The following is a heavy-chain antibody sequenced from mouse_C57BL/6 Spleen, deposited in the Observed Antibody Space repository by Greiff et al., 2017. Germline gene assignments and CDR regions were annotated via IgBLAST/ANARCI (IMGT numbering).Heavy chain of an antibody. CDR1: GYTFTSYW. CDR3: AREDYYGSSLPY. Sequence: QVQLQQPGAELVKPGASVKLSCTASGYTFTSYWMRWVKQRPGKGLEWIGMIHPNSGSTNSNETFKSKATLTVDKSSSTAYMQLSSLTSEDSAVYYCAREDYYGSSLPYWGQGTTLTVSS. D-gene: IGHD1-1*01. V-gene: IGHV1-64*01. CDR2: IHPNSGST. J-gene: IGHJ2*01.